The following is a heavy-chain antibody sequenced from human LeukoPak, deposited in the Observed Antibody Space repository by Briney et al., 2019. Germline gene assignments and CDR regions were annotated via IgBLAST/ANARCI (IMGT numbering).Heavy chain of an antibody. D-gene: IGHD3-9*01. J-gene: IGHJ4*02. CDR3: ARGGVNFDWLLYDGFDY. Sequence: GSSVKVSRKASGGTFSSYAISWVRQAPGQGLEWMGGIIPIFGTANYAQKFQGRVTITADESTSTAYMELSSLRSEDTAVYYCARGGVNFDWLLYDGFDYWGQGTLVTVSS. V-gene: IGHV1-69*01. CDR1: GGTFSSYA. CDR2: IIPIFGTA.